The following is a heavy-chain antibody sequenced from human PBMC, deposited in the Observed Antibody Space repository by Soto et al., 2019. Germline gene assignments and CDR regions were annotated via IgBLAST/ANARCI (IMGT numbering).Heavy chain of an antibody. Sequence: PGGSLRLSCAASGFTFSDYYMSWIRQAPGKGLEWVSYISSSSSYTNYADSVKGRFTISRDNAKNSLYLQMNSLRAEDTAVYYCARGGIGYCSGGSCYAVDYWGQGTLVTVSS. CDR1: GFTFSDYY. D-gene: IGHD2-15*01. CDR2: ISSSSSYT. V-gene: IGHV3-11*06. CDR3: ARGGIGYCSGGSCYAVDY. J-gene: IGHJ4*02.